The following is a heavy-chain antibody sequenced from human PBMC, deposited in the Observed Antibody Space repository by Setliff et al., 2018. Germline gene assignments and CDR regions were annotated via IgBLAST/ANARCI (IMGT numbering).Heavy chain of an antibody. V-gene: IGHV4-4*07. D-gene: IGHD3-9*01. Sequence: SETLSLTCTVSGDPISSYSWSWIRQPAGKGLEWIGRVYISGTTNYNPSLKSRVTMSVDTSKNEFSLKLRYLTAADTAVYYCARDILLVEGVSVTGCWFDPWGQGALVTVSS. J-gene: IGHJ5*02. CDR2: VYISGTT. CDR3: ARDILLVEGVSVTGCWFDP. CDR1: GDPISSYS.